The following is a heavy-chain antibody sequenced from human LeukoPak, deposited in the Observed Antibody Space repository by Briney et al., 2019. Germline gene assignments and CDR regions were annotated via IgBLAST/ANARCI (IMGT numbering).Heavy chain of an antibody. Sequence: PRGALRLSCAASGFTFSSYGMHWVRQAPGKGLEWVAVIWYDGSKKYYADSVKGRFTISRDNSKNTLYLQMNSLRAEDTAVYYCAQHSSWGQGTLVTVSS. D-gene: IGHD6-13*01. V-gene: IGHV3-33*01. J-gene: IGHJ4*02. CDR3: AQHSS. CDR2: IWYDGSKK. CDR1: GFTFSSYG.